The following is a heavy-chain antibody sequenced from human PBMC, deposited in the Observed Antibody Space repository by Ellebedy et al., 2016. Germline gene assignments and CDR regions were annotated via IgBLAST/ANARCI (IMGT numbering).Heavy chain of an antibody. CDR2: IYYSGST. D-gene: IGHD6-25*01. J-gene: IGHJ6*02. Sequence: SETLSLTXTVSGGSVSSGSYYWSWIRQPPGKGLEWIGYIYYSGSTNYNPSLKSRVTISVDTSKNQFSLKLSSVTAADTAVYYCARGFQGLRDYGMDVWGQGTTVTVSS. CDR1: GGSVSSGSYY. V-gene: IGHV4-61*01. CDR3: ARGFQGLRDYGMDV.